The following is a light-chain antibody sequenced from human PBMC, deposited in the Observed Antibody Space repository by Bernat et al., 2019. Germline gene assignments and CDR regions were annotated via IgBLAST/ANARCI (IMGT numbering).Light chain of an antibody. CDR2: GAS. Sequence: DIQLTQSPPFLSASVGDRVTITCRASQVIGIYSSCYQQKPGKAPNLLIYGASTLETGVPSRFSGSGSGTEFTLAISSLQPEDVATYYCQHLDNYPFTFGQGTRLEI. J-gene: IGKJ5*01. CDR3: QHLDNYPFT. V-gene: IGKV1-9*01. CDR1: QVIGIY.